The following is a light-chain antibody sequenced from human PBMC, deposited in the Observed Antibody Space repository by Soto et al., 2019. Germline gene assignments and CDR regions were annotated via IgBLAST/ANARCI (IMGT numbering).Light chain of an antibody. Sequence: DIVLTQSPGTLSLSPGDTATLSCRASQSVVSSYLAWYQQKPGQAPRLLIYSASYRATGIPDRFSGSGSGTDFTLTISGLEPEDFALYFCQQYGSSPPGAFGQGTRVDIK. CDR3: QQYGSSPPGA. CDR2: SAS. V-gene: IGKV3-20*01. CDR1: QSVVSSY. J-gene: IGKJ1*01.